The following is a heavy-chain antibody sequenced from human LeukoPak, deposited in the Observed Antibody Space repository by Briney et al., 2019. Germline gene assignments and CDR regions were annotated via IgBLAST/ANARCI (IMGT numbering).Heavy chain of an antibody. CDR3: ARAVGPFDF. Sequence: GGSLRLSCAASGFTFSTYGMHWVRQAPGKGLEWAAVIWYDGSIKYYGDSVKGRFTISRDNSKNTLYLQMNSLRAEDTAMYYCARAVGPFDFWGPGTLVIVSS. CDR1: GFTFSTYG. CDR2: IWYDGSIK. V-gene: IGHV3-33*01. J-gene: IGHJ3*01.